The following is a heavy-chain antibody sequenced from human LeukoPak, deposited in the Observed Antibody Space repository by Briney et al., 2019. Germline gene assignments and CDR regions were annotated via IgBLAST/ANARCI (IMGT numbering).Heavy chain of an antibody. Sequence: SETLSLTCTVSGGSISSYYWCWIRQPPGKGLEWIGYIYYSGSTNYNPSLKSRVTISVDTSKNQFSLKLSSVTAADTAVYYCARAYGSGSFPPLDPWGLRTLVTVSS. D-gene: IGHD3-10*01. CDR1: GGSISSYY. V-gene: IGHV4-59*01. CDR3: ARAYGSGSFPPLDP. J-gene: IGHJ5*02. CDR2: IYYSGST.